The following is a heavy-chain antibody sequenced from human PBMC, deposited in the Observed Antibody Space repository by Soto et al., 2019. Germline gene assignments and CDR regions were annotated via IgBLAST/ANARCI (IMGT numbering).Heavy chain of an antibody. CDR2: IYYSGST. CDR3: ARVFQYSSSSARDY. J-gene: IGHJ4*02. V-gene: IGHV4-59*01. D-gene: IGHD6-6*01. Sequence: SETLSLTCAVYGGSFSSYYWSWIRQPPGKGLEWIGYIYYSGSTNYNPSLKSRVTISVDTSKNQFSLKLSSVTAADTAVYYCARVFQYSSSSARDYWGQGTLVTVSS. CDR1: GGSFSSYY.